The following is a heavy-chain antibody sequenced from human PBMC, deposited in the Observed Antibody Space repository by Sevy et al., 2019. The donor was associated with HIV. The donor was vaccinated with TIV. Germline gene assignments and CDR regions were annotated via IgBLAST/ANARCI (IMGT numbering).Heavy chain of an antibody. V-gene: IGHV1-69*13. CDR3: ARDLREYSSSSKYYFDY. CDR2: IIPIFGTA. J-gene: IGHJ4*02. Sequence: ASVKVSCKASGGTFSSYAISWVRQAPGQGLEWMGGIIPIFGTANYAQKFQGRVTITADESTSTAYMELSSLRAEDTAVYYCARDLREYSSSSKYYFDYWGQGILVTVSS. D-gene: IGHD6-6*01. CDR1: GGTFSSYA.